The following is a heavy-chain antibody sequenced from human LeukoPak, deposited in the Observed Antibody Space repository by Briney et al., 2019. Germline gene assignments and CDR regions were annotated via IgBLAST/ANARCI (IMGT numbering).Heavy chain of an antibody. J-gene: IGHJ4*02. CDR1: GGTFSSYA. V-gene: IGHV1-69*04. D-gene: IGHD7-27*01. CDR3: ATYTPNWDHNDY. Sequence: GASVKVSCKASGGTFSSYAISWVRQAPGQGLEWMGRIIPILGIANYAQKFQGRVTITADKSTSTAYMELSSLRSEDTAVYYCATYTPNWDHNDYWGLGTLVTVSS. CDR2: IIPILGIA.